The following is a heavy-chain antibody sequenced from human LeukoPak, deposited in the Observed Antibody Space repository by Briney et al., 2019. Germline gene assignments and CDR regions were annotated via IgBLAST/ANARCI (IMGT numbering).Heavy chain of an antibody. J-gene: IGHJ4*02. Sequence: VASVKVSCKASGYRFSDYYMHWVRQAPGQGLEWMGWVNPNSGGTHYAQKFEGRVTMTRDTSISTAYMEVSSLKIDDTALYYCARGYCSGGSCYHFDSWGQGTLVTVSS. D-gene: IGHD2-15*01. CDR2: VNPNSGGT. V-gene: IGHV1-2*02. CDR1: GYRFSDYY. CDR3: ARGYCSGGSCYHFDS.